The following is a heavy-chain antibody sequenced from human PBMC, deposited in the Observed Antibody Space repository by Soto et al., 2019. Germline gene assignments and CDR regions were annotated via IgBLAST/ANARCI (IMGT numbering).Heavy chain of an antibody. J-gene: IGHJ6*02. CDR2: INHSGST. V-gene: IGHV4-34*01. Sequence: QVQLQQWGAGLLKPSETLSLTCAVYGGSFSGYYWSWIRQPPGKGLEWIGEINHSGSTNYNPSLKSRGTISVDTSKNPFSLKLSSVTAADPAVYYCAREGYGDCVDYYYGMDVWGQGTTVTVSS. CDR3: AREGYGDCVDYYYGMDV. CDR1: GGSFSGYY. D-gene: IGHD4-17*01.